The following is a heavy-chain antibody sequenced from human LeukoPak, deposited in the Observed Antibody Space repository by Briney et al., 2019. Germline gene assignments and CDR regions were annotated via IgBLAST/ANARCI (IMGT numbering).Heavy chain of an antibody. V-gene: IGHV4-34*01. CDR2: INHSGST. J-gene: IGHJ4*02. Sequence: SETLSLTCAVYGGSFSSYYWSWIRQPPGKGLEWIGEINHSGSTNYNPSLKSRVTISVDTSKKQFSLKMRSVTAADTAVYYCARVAPPNPYWGQGTLVTVSS. CDR1: GGSFSSYY. CDR3: ARVAPPNPY.